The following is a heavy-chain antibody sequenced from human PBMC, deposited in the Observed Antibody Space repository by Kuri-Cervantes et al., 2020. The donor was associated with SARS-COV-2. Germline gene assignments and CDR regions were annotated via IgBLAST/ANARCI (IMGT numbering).Heavy chain of an antibody. Sequence: GGSLRLSCKGSGYSFTSYWIGWVRQMPGKGLEWMGIIYPGDSDTRYSPSFQGQVTISADKSISTAYLQWSSLKASDTAMYYCARSGRGYYYYYGMDVWGQGTTVTVSS. J-gene: IGHJ6*02. V-gene: IGHV5-51*01. CDR2: IYPGDSDT. D-gene: IGHD3-10*01. CDR1: GYSFTSYW. CDR3: ARSGRGYYYYYGMDV.